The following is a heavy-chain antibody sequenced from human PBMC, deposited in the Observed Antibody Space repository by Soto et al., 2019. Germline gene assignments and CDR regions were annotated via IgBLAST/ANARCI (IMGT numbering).Heavy chain of an antibody. CDR1: GDSIRNGYY. CDR3: ARDVDWFAP. J-gene: IGHJ5*02. Sequence: SETLSLTCAVSGDSIRNGYYWGLIRQPPGKGLECIGSIFHSGITHYNPSLKSRVTISVHPSKNQFSLRLTSVTAADTAVYYCARDVDWFAPWGQGILVTVSS. CDR2: IFHSGIT. V-gene: IGHV4-38-2*02.